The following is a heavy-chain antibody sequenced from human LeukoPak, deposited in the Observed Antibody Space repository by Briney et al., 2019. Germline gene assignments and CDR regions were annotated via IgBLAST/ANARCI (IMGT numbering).Heavy chain of an antibody. J-gene: IGHJ4*02. CDR3: AKLSYYASTPRLKPDFDY. V-gene: IGHV3-11*06. Sequence: GGSLRLSCAASGFTFSDYYMSWIRQAPGKGLEWVSYISSSSSYTNYADSVKGRFTISRDNAKNSLYLQMNSLRAEDTAVYYCAKLSYYASTPRLKPDFDYWGQGTLVTASS. CDR1: GFTFSDYY. CDR2: ISSSSSYT. D-gene: IGHD3-10*01.